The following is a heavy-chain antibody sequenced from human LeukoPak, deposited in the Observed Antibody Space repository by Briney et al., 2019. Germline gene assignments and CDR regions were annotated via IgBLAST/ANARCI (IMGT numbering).Heavy chain of an antibody. J-gene: IGHJ4*02. Sequence: SSETLSLTCTVSGSSISSYYWSWIRQPPGKGLEWTGYIYYSGSTNYNPSLKSRVTISVDTSKNQFSLKLSSVTAADTAVYYCAGLRLGELSLDYWGQGTLVTVSS. D-gene: IGHD3-16*02. CDR2: IYYSGST. CDR1: GSSISSYY. CDR3: AGLRLGELSLDY. V-gene: IGHV4-59*01.